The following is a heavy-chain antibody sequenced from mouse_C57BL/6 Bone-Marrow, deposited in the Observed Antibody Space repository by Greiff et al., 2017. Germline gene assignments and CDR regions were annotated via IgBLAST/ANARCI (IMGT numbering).Heavy chain of an antibody. V-gene: IGHV1-76*01. Sequence: VQLQQSGAELVRPGASVKLSCKASGYTFTDYYINWVKQRPGQGLEWIARIYPGSGNTYYNEKFKGKATLTAEKSSSTAYMQLSSLTSEDSAVYFCARLSPFTTVVATDAMDYWGQGTSVTVSS. CDR2: IYPGSGNT. CDR3: ARLSPFTTVVATDAMDY. J-gene: IGHJ4*01. CDR1: GYTFTDYY. D-gene: IGHD1-1*01.